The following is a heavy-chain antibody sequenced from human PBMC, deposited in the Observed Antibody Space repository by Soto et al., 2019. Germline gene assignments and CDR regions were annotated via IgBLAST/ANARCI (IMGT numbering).Heavy chain of an antibody. J-gene: IGHJ6*02. CDR2: MNPNSGNT. Sequence: QVQLVQSGAEVKKPGASVKVSCKASGYTFTSYDINWVRQATGQGLEWMGWMNPNSGNTGYAQKFQGRVTMTRNTSIRTAYMELSSLRSEDTAVYYCARGWYGGYDTDDHYGSPPDVWGQGTTVTVSS. V-gene: IGHV1-8*01. D-gene: IGHD5-12*01. CDR1: GYTFTSYD. CDR3: ARGWYGGYDTDDHYGSPPDV.